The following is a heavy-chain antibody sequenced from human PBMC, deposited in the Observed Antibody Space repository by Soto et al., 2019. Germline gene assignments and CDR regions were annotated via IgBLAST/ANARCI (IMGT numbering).Heavy chain of an antibody. J-gene: IGHJ6*02. D-gene: IGHD4-4*01. V-gene: IGHV3-30-3*01. CDR2: ISYDGSNK. CDR1: GFTFSSYA. Sequence: GGSLRLSCAASGFTFSSYAMHWVRQAPGKGLEWVAVISYDGSNKYYADSVKGRFTISRDNSKNTLYLQMNSLRAEDTAVYYCARDRDSNYWYYYYYGMDVWGQGTTVTVSS. CDR3: ARDRDSNYWYYYYYGMDV.